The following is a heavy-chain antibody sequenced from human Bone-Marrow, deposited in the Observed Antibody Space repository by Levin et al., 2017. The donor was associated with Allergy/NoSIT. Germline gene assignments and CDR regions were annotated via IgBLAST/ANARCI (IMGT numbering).Heavy chain of an antibody. J-gene: IGHJ4*02. CDR2: ISGSGGST. D-gene: IGHD6-13*01. Sequence: GGSLRLSCAASGFTFSSYAMSWVRQAPGKGLEWVSAISGSGGSTYYADSVKGRFTISRDNSKNTLYLQMNSLRAEDTAVYYCAKGPGSSWYRSGFDYWGQGTLVTVSS. CDR1: GFTFSSYA. CDR3: AKGPGSSWYRSGFDY. V-gene: IGHV3-23*01.